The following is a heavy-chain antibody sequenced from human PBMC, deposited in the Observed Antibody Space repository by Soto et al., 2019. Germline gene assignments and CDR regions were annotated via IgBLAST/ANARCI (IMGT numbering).Heavy chain of an antibody. D-gene: IGHD3-22*01. CDR3: ARVYHYYDTSGYSYRGVVDY. CDR2: IYYSGST. J-gene: IGHJ4*02. CDR1: GGSISRGGYY. V-gene: IGHV4-31*03. Sequence: QVQLQESGPRLVKPSQTLSLTCTVSGGSISRGGYYWSWIRQYPGKGLEWIGYIYYSGSTYYNPSLKSRLSISVDTSKNQFSLRLSSVTAADSAVYYCARVYHYYDTSGYSYRGVVDYWGQGTLVTVSS.